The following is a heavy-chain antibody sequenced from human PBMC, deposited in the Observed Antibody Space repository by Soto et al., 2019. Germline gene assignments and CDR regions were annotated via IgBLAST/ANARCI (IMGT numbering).Heavy chain of an antibody. V-gene: IGHV3-23*01. D-gene: IGHD3-10*01. Sequence: PGGSLRLSCAASGFTFSRYAMIWFRQAPGKGLEWVSTVTGGGHTTYNADSVNGRFTISRDNSKNTLYLQMNNLRAEDTAIYYCASSSGDLDVYGMDIWGPGTTVTVSS. CDR2: VTGGGHTT. CDR1: GFTFSRYA. J-gene: IGHJ6*02. CDR3: ASSSGDLDVYGMDI.